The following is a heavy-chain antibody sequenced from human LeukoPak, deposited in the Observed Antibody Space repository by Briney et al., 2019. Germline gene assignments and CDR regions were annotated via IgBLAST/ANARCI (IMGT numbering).Heavy chain of an antibody. D-gene: IGHD2-2*01. V-gene: IGHV3-21*01. CDR3: ARSLYCSSTSCYRHDAFDI. J-gene: IGHJ3*02. CDR2: ISAGGSRT. Sequence: PGGSLRLSCTASAFTFSGSTMSWVRQAPGKGLEWVSSISAGGSRTYYADSVKGRFTISRDNAKNSLYLQMNSLRAEDTAVYYCARSLYCSSTSCYRHDAFDIWGQGTMVTVSS. CDR1: AFTFSGST.